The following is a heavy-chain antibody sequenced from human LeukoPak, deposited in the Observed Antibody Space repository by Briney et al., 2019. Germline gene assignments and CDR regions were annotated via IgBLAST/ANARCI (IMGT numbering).Heavy chain of an antibody. CDR2: IWYDGSNK. D-gene: IGHD1-26*01. J-gene: IGHJ6*03. V-gene: IGHV3-33*01. Sequence: GGSLRLSCAASGFTFSSYGMHWVRQAPGKGLEWVAVIWYDGSNKYYADSVKGRFTISRDNSKNTLYLQMNSLRAEDTAVYYCARGEWELRYYYYYFMDVWGKGTTVTVSS. CDR3: ARGEWELRYYYYYFMDV. CDR1: GFTFSSYG.